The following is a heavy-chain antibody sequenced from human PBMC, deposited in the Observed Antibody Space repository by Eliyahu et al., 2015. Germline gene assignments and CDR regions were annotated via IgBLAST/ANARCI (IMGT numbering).Heavy chain of an antibody. Sequence: QLQLQESGPGLVKPSETLSLTCTVSGGSIXSSSYYWGWIRQPPGKGLEWIGSIYYSGSTYYNPSLKSRVTISVDTSKNQFSLKLSSVTAADTAVYYCARLQLAAAAPLFFPEYYFDYWGQGTLVTVSS. D-gene: IGHD6-13*01. J-gene: IGHJ4*02. V-gene: IGHV4-39*01. CDR2: IYYSGST. CDR3: ARLQLAAAAPLFFPEYYFDY. CDR1: GGSIXSSSYY.